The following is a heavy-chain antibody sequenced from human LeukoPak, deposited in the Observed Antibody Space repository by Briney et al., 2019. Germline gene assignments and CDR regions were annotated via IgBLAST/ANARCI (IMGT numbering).Heavy chain of an antibody. Sequence: GGSLRLSCAASGFTFSSYALQWVRQAPGKGLEWVALISYDGSNEYYADSVKGRFIISRDNSKNTLYLQMNSLRAEDTAVYHCARDGNILYDYWGQGTLVTVSA. CDR3: ARDGNILYDY. J-gene: IGHJ4*02. CDR2: ISYDGSNE. D-gene: IGHD1-1*01. CDR1: GFTFSSYA. V-gene: IGHV3-30-3*01.